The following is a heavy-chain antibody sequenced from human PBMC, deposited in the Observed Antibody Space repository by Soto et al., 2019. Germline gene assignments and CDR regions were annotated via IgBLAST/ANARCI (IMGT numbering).Heavy chain of an antibody. CDR1: GFTFRNAG. CDR2: IKSIADGGTT. D-gene: IGHD2-8*01. CDR3: HTPHGRNAFDI. Sequence: GGSLRLSCATSGFTFRNAGMAWVRQAPGKGLEWVGRIKSIADGGTTNYAAPVKGRFSISRHDSENTLYLQMNSLRVEDTGIYYCHTPHGRNAFDIWGPGTVVTVSS. V-gene: IGHV3-15*01. J-gene: IGHJ3*02.